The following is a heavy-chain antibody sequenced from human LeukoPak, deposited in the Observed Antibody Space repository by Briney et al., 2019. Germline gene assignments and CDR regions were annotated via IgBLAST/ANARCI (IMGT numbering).Heavy chain of an antibody. CDR2: IDHSGST. D-gene: IGHD3-10*01. Sequence: SETLSPTCAVYGGSFSGYYWSWIRQPPGKGLEWIGEIDHSGSTNYNPSLKSRVTISVDTSKNQFSLKLSSVTAADTAVYYCARGSMVRGVTPVDYWGQGTLVTVSS. V-gene: IGHV4-34*01. CDR1: GGSFSGYY. J-gene: IGHJ4*02. CDR3: ARGSMVRGVTPVDY.